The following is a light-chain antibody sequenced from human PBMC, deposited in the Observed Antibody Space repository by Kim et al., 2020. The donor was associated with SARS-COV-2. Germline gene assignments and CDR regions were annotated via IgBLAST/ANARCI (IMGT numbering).Light chain of an antibody. CDR3: MEGTHWPFN. V-gene: IGKV2-30*01. CDR2: KVS. J-gene: IGKJ3*01. Sequence: PASISCRCRKSLVYSDGNTYLNGVHQRTGQYPRRLIYKVSNRDSGVPDRFSGSGSGTDFTLQISRVEAEDVGVYYCMEGTHWPFNVGPGTKVDIK. CDR1: KSLVYSDGNTY.